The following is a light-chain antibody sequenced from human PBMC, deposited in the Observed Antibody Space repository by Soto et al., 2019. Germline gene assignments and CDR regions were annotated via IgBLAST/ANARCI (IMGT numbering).Light chain of an antibody. J-gene: IGLJ2*01. CDR3: SSYTTSSTVA. CDR1: SSDIGGYNY. V-gene: IGLV2-14*01. CDR2: EVS. Sequence: QSVLTQSASVSGSPGQSMTISCTGTSSDIGGYNYVSWYQQHPDKSPQLMIFEVSNRPSGVSNRFSGSKSGNTASLTISGLLPEGEADYYCSSYTTSSTVAFGGGTKLTVL.